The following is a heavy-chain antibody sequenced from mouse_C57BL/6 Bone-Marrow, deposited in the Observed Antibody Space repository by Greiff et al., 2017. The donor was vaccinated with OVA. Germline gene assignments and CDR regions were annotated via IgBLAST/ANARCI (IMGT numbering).Heavy chain of an antibody. Sequence: QVQLKQPGAELVRPGTSVKLSCKASGYTFTSYWMHWVKQRPGQGLEWIGVIDPSDSYTNYNQKFKGKATLTVDTSSSTAYMQLSSLTSEDSAVYYCARGPELSYYYAMDYWGQGTSVTVSS. J-gene: IGHJ4*01. CDR1: GYTFTSYW. D-gene: IGHD3-3*01. CDR3: ARGPELSYYYAMDY. CDR2: IDPSDSYT. V-gene: IGHV1-59*01.